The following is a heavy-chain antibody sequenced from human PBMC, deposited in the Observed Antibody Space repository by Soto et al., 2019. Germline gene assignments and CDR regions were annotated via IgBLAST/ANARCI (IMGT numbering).Heavy chain of an antibody. V-gene: IGHV4-30-4*01. D-gene: IGHD2-2*01. Sequence: SETLSLTCTVSGGSISSGDYYWSWIRQPPGKGLEWVAYIFYSGSTYYNPSLKSRVTISVDTSKNQFSLKLSSVTAADTAVYYCAGGRLGYCTSSSCAWFDPGGHGTRV. CDR3: AGGRLGYCTSSSCAWFDP. J-gene: IGHJ5*02. CDR2: IFYSGST. CDR1: GGSISSGDYY.